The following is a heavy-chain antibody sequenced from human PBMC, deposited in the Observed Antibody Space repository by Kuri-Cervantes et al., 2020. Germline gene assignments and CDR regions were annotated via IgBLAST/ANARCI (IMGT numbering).Heavy chain of an antibody. CDR3: AKALYFDWLSYGYYFDY. D-gene: IGHD3-9*01. CDR1: GFTFSSYA. CDR2: IWYDGSYK. Sequence: GGSLRLSCAASGFTFSSYAMHWVRQAPGKGLEWVAVIWYDGSYKYFADSVKGRFTISRDNSKNTLYLQMNSLRAEDTAVYYCAKALYFDWLSYGYYFDYWGQGTLVTVSS. V-gene: IGHV3-30*02. J-gene: IGHJ4*02.